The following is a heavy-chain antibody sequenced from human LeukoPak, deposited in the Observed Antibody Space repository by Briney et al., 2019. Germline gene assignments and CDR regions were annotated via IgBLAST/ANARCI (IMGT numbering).Heavy chain of an antibody. CDR1: GGSINTYS. Sequence: SETLSLTCTISGGSINTYSWSWIRQPPGKELEWVGYIFYTGITNYNPSLQSRVTLSVDTSKNQFSLKLTSVTAADTAVYYCARADVLPAAIGYSWFDPWGQGILVTVSS. V-gene: IGHV4-59*01. CDR2: IFYTGIT. CDR3: ARADVLPAAIGYSWFDP. J-gene: IGHJ5*02. D-gene: IGHD2-2*01.